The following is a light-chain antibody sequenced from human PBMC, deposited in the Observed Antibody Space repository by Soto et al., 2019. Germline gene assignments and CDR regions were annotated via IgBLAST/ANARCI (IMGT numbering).Light chain of an antibody. V-gene: IGKV1-5*03. J-gene: IGKJ1*01. Sequence: DIQMTQSPSTLSASVGDRVTITCRASQSSGSWLACHQQKPGKAPKLLIYKASTLESGVPSRFSGSGSGTEFTLTISSLQPDDFATYYCQQYNTYRAFVQGTKVEI. CDR2: KAS. CDR1: QSSGSW. CDR3: QQYNTYRA.